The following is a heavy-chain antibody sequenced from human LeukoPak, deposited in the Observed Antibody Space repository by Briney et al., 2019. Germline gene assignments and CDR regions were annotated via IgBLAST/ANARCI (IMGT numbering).Heavy chain of an antibody. CDR3: ARVGNYYDISGYSLRY. Sequence: ASVKVSCKASGYTFTGYYMHWVRQAPGQGLEWMGWINPNSGGTNYAQKFQGRVTMTRDTSISTAYMELSRLRSDDTAVYYCARVGNYYDISGYSLRYWGQGTLVTVSS. CDR2: INPNSGGT. J-gene: IGHJ4*02. CDR1: GYTFTGYY. D-gene: IGHD3-22*01. V-gene: IGHV1-2*02.